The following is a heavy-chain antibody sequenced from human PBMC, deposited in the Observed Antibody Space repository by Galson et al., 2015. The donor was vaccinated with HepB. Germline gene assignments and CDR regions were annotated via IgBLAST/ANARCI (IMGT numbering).Heavy chain of an antibody. V-gene: IGHV1-8*01. D-gene: IGHD1-26*01. CDR1: GYTFTSYE. CDR2: LNPNTSDT. CDR3: ASVGFELHMDV. Sequence: SVKVSCKASGYTFTSYEVNWVRQATGKGLEWMGWLNPNTSDTGYAQKFQGRVTLTRDTSKSTAYMELSSLGSEDTATYYCASVGFELHMDVWGKGTTVIVSS. J-gene: IGHJ6*03.